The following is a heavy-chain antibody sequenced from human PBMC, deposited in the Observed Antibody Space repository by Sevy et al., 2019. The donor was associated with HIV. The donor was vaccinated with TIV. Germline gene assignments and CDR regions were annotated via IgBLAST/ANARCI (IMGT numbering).Heavy chain of an antibody. Sequence: ASVTVSCKASAFTFSTSAVQWVRQSRGQRLEWIGWIVVGSGSTNYAQKFQGRVTFTRDMSTNTAYMEMSSLRSDDTAVYYCAATTDTIFGVVLMNNWFDPWGQGTLVTVSS. D-gene: IGHD3-3*01. CDR3: AATTDTIFGVVLMNNWFDP. V-gene: IGHV1-58*01. CDR2: IVVGSGST. CDR1: AFTFSTSA. J-gene: IGHJ5*02.